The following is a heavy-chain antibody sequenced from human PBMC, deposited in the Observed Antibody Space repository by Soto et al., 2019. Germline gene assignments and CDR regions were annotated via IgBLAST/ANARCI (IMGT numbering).Heavy chain of an antibody. D-gene: IGHD3-22*01. J-gene: IGHJ4*02. Sequence: GGSLRLSCAASGFTFSSYGVHLVRQAPGKGLEWVASVSYDGSNKHYADSVKGRFTISRDNSRNTLDLQMNSLRAEDTAVYYCAKDTYYYDRSGYYTYDHWGQGT. CDR2: VSYDGSNK. CDR1: GFTFSSYG. CDR3: AKDTYYYDRSGYYTYDH. V-gene: IGHV3-30*18.